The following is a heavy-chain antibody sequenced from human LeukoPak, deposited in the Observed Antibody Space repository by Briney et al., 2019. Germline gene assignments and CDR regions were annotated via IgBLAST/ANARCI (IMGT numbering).Heavy chain of an antibody. CDR3: ATDSTGIVVVPAAHGMDV. CDR1: GFTFSSYA. CDR2: ISGSGGST. Sequence: GGSLRLSCAASGFTFSSYAMSWVRQAPGKGLEWVSAISGSGGSTYYADSVKGRFTISRDNSKNTLYLQMNSLRAEDTAVYYCATDSTGIVVVPAAHGMDVWGQGTTVTVSS. J-gene: IGHJ6*02. V-gene: IGHV3-23*01. D-gene: IGHD2-2*01.